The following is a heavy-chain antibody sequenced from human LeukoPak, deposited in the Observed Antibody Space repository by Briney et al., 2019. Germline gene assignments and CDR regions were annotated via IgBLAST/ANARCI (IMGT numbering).Heavy chain of an antibody. D-gene: IGHD1-26*01. CDR3: TKGGSYGPLDY. J-gene: IGHJ4*02. V-gene: IGHV3-23*01. CDR1: GFTFSNSA. Sequence: GGSLRLSCAVSGFTFSNSAMTWVRRAPGKGLEWVAAISDSGGDTIYTDSVKDRFTLSRDNSKNTLYLQMNSLRADDTAVYYCTKGGSYGPLDYWGQGTLVTVSS. CDR2: ISDSGGDT.